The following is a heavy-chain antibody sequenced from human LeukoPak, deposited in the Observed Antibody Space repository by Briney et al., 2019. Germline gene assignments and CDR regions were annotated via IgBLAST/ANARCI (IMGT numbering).Heavy chain of an antibody. Sequence: GGSLRLSCAASRFSFSSYGMHWVRQAPGEGLEWVTFIRYDGSNKYYADSVKGRFTISRDNSKNTLFLQMNSLRPEDTAVYYCAKNLRGYGDSPFGYWGQGTLVTVSS. CDR3: AKNLRGYGDSPFGY. CDR1: RFSFSSYG. V-gene: IGHV3-30*02. CDR2: IRYDGSNK. J-gene: IGHJ4*02. D-gene: IGHD4-17*01.